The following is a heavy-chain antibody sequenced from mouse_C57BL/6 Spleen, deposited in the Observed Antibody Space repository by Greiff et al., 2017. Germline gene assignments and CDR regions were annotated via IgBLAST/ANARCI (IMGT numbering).Heavy chain of an antibody. Sequence: VQRVESGPGLVAPSQSLSITCTVSGFSLTSYAISWVRQPPGTGLEWLGVIWTGGGTNSNSALKSRLSISKDNTKSQVFLKMNSLQTDDTARYYCARYITTVVVYYAMDYWGKGTSVTVSS. J-gene: IGHJ4*01. V-gene: IGHV2-9-1*01. CDR3: ARYITTVVVYYAMDY. D-gene: IGHD1-1*01. CDR2: IWTGGGT. CDR1: GFSLTSYA.